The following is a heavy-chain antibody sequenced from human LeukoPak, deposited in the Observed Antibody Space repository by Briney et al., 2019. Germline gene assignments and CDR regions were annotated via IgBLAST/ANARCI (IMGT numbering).Heavy chain of an antibody. J-gene: IGHJ4*02. Sequence: SVKVSCKAFGYTFTSYGITWVRQAPGQGLEWMGGIIPIFGTANYAQKFQGRVTITADESTSTAYMELSSLRSEDTAVYYCARTARGDYLIDYWGQGTLVTVSS. D-gene: IGHD3-16*01. CDR3: ARTARGDYLIDY. CDR1: GYTFTSYG. CDR2: IIPIFGTA. V-gene: IGHV1-69*13.